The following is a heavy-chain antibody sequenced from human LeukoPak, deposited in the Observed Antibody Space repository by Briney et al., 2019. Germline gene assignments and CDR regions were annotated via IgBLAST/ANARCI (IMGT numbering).Heavy chain of an antibody. CDR1: GFTFRSYS. CDR3: AVVVITPGRAFDI. D-gene: IGHD3-22*01. J-gene: IGHJ3*02. Sequence: GGSLRLSYAASGFTFRSYSMNWVRQARGKGLEWVSSISSSSSYMYYADSVKGRFTISRDNAKNSLYLQMNSLRAEDTAVYYCAVVVITPGRAFDIWGQGTMVTVSS. V-gene: IGHV3-21*01. CDR2: ISSSSSYM.